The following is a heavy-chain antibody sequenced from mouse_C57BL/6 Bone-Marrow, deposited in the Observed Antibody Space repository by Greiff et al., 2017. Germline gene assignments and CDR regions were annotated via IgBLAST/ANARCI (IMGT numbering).Heavy chain of an antibody. CDR2: IDPSDSET. Sequence: QVQLQQPGAELVRPGSSVKLSCKASGYTFTSYWMHWVKQRPIQGLEWIGNIDPSDSETHYNQKFKDKATLTVDKSSSTAYMQLSSLTSEDSAVYYCARGGCGNYVSYYYAMDYWGQGTSVTVSS. CDR3: ARGGCGNYVSYYYAMDY. J-gene: IGHJ4*01. V-gene: IGHV1-52*01. CDR1: GYTFTSYW. D-gene: IGHD2-1*01.